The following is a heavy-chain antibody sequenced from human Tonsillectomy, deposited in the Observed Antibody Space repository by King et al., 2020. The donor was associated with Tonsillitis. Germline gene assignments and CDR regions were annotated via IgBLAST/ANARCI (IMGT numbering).Heavy chain of an antibody. J-gene: IGHJ4*02. Sequence: VQLVESGGGLVQPGRSLRLSCTGSGFTFGDYTMSWFRQAPGKGLEWVGFIRSKPYGGPTEYAASVKGSFTISRDDSNSIAYLEMNSLKTEDTAVYYCSREDDFWSGYSSWRQGTLVTVSS. CDR2: IRSKPYGGPT. CDR1: GFTFGDYT. V-gene: IGHV3-49*03. CDR3: SREDDFWSGYSS. D-gene: IGHD3-3*01.